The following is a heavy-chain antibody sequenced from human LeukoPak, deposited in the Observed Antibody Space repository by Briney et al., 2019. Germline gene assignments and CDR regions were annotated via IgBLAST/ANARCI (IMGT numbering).Heavy chain of an antibody. V-gene: IGHV4-59*08. CDR3: ARSSGSYFGRRYFDL. CDR2: IYYSGST. D-gene: IGHD3-10*01. Sequence: SETLSLTCTVSGGSISSYYWSWIRQPPGKGLEWIGYIYYSGSTSYNPSLKSRVTISVDTSKNQFSLKLSSVTAADTAVYYCARSSGSYFGRRYFDLWGRGTLVTVSS. J-gene: IGHJ2*01. CDR1: GGSISSYY.